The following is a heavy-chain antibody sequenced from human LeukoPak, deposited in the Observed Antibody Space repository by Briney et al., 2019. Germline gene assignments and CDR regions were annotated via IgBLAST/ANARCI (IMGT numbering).Heavy chain of an antibody. D-gene: IGHD2-15*01. V-gene: IGHV1-69*04. CDR2: IIPILGIA. CDR3: ARGSYCSGGSCYDYSYYGMDV. Sequence: SVKVSCKASGGTFSSYAISWVRQAPGQGLEWMGRIIPILGIANYAQKFQGRVTITADKSTSTAYMELSSLRSEDTAVYYCARGSYCSGGSCYDYSYYGMDVWSQGTTVTVSS. J-gene: IGHJ6*02. CDR1: GGTFSSYA.